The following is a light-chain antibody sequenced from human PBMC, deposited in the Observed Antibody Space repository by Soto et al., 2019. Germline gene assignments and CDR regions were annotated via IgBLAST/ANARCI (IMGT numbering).Light chain of an antibody. CDR1: QNMRNL. CDR3: QQYNTYAT. CDR2: DAS. V-gene: IGKV1-5*01. Sequence: DIQLTQSPSTLSAAVGDSVTITGRASQNMRNLLAWYQQKPGKAPKPLIYDASTLKTGVPSRFSGSGSGSEFNFTITGLQPDDFATYFCQQYNTYATFGQGTRLEIK. J-gene: IGKJ5*01.